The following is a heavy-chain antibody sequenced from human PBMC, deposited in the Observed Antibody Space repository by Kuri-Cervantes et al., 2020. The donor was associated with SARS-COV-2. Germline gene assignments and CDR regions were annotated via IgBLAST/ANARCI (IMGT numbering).Heavy chain of an antibody. J-gene: IGHJ4*02. D-gene: IGHD2-2*02. V-gene: IGHV3-30*02. Sequence: GGSLRLSCAASGFTFKTYGMHWVRQAPGKGLEWVAFTRYDGNNQYYGDSVKGRFSISRDNSKNTLYLHMNSLRAEDTAVYYCASGGDCSSTSCYRAEVNWGQGTLVTVSS. CDR1: GFTFKTYG. CDR3: ASGGDCSSTSCYRAEVN. CDR2: TRYDGNNQ.